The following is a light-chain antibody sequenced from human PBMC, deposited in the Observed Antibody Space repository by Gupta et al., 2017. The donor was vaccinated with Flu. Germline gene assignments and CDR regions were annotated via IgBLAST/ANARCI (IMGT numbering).Light chain of an antibody. V-gene: IGKV1-5*03. CDR2: KAS. J-gene: IGKJ1*01. CDR1: QSIDIW. CDR3: QRYDSRWT. Sequence: IQMTQSPSTLSASVGDRVTITCRASQSIDIWLAWYQQKPGKVPKLLIYKASTLEIGVPSRFSGSGSGTEFTLTINSLQPDDSATYYCQRYDSRWTFGQGTRVEVK.